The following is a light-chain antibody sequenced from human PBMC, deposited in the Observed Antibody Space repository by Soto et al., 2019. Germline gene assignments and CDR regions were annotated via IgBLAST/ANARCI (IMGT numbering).Light chain of an antibody. CDR1: QSISSY. CDR3: QQSYSTPLG. Sequence: DIQMTQSPSSLSASVGDRVTITCRASQSISSYLNWYQHKPEKTPKLLIYAASSLQSGVPARFSGSGSGTDFTLTISCLLAEDFATYYCQQSYSTPLGFGQGTKV. CDR2: AAS. V-gene: IGKV1-39*01. J-gene: IGKJ1*01.